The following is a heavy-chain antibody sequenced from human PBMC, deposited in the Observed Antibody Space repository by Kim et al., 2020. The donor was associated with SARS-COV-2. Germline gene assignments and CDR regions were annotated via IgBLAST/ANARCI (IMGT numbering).Heavy chain of an antibody. V-gene: IGHV2-70*01. CDR1: GFSLSSSGMC. CDR2: IEWDGDK. CDR3: ARKTYYDFLTGPFDS. D-gene: IGHD3-9*01. Sequence: SGPTLVNPTQTLTLTCTFSGFSLSSSGMCVTWIRQPPGKALEWLALIEWDGDKYYSTSLKTRLTISEDTSKNQVVLTMTNMDPVDTATYYCARKTYYDFLTGPFDSWGQGTLVTVSS. J-gene: IGHJ4*02.